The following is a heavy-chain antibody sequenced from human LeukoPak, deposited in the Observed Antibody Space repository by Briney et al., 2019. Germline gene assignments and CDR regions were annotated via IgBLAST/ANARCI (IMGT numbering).Heavy chain of an antibody. CDR1: GFTFSSYS. CDR2: ISSSSSYI. V-gene: IGHV3-21*01. D-gene: IGHD2-15*01. J-gene: IGHJ5*02. CDR3: ARVVVAGVSYAYNWFDP. Sequence: GGSLRLSCAASGFTFSSYSMNWVRQAPGKGLEWVSSISSSSSYIYYADSVKGRFTISRDNAKNSLYLQMNSLRAEDTAVYYCARVVVAGVSYAYNWFDPWGQGTLVTVSS.